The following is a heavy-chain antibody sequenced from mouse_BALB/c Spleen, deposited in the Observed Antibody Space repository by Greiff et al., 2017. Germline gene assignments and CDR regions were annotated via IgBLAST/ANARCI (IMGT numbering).Heavy chain of an antibody. CDR2: ISSGSSTI. CDR1: GFTFSSFG. D-gene: IGHD2-14*01. V-gene: IGHV5-17*02. J-gene: IGHJ2*01. CDR3: ARGYYRSNFDY. Sequence: EVMLVESGGGLVQPGGSRKLSCAASGFTFSSFGMHWVRQAPEKGLEWVAYISSGSSTIYYADTVKGRFTISRDNPKNTLFLQMTSLRSEDTAMYYCARGYYRSNFDYWGQGTTLTVSS.